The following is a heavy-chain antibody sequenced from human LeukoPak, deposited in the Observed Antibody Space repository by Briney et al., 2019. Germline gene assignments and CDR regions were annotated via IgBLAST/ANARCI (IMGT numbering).Heavy chain of an antibody. CDR3: AKGGPAYCSSTSCYNLYFDY. J-gene: IGHJ4*02. Sequence: GGSLRLSCAASGFTFSSYAMHWVRQAPGMGLEWVAVISYDGSNKYYADSVKGRFTISRDNSKNTLYLQMNSLRAEDTAVYYCAKGGPAYCSSTSCYNLYFDYWGQGTLVTVSS. V-gene: IGHV3-30-3*01. D-gene: IGHD2-2*02. CDR1: GFTFSSYA. CDR2: ISYDGSNK.